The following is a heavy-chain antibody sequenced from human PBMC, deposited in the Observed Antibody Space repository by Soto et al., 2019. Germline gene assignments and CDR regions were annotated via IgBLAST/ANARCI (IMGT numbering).Heavy chain of an antibody. CDR2: IIPIFGTA. CDR1: GGTFSSYA. J-gene: IGHJ6*02. D-gene: IGHD3-3*01. Sequence: SVKVSCKASGGTFSSYAISWVRQAPGQGLEWMGGIIPIFGTANYAQKFQGRVTITADESTSTAYMELSSLRSEDTAVYYCARDPGITIFGVGDYYYGMDVWGQGTTVTVSS. V-gene: IGHV1-69*13. CDR3: ARDPGITIFGVGDYYYGMDV.